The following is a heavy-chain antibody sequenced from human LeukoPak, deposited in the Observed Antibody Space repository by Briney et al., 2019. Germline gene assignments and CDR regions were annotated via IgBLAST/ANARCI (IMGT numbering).Heavy chain of an antibody. CDR1: GYSISRCYH. D-gene: IGHD1-1*01. Sequence: SETLSLTCAVSGYSISRCYHWCFIRAPPGKVLEWIGSIHHSGSTYYNSSLKSRVTISVDTSKNQFSLKVNSVTAADTAVYYCARVNWNPDYWGQGTLVTVSS. V-gene: IGHV4-38-2*01. J-gene: IGHJ4*02. CDR3: ARVNWNPDY. CDR2: IHHSGST.